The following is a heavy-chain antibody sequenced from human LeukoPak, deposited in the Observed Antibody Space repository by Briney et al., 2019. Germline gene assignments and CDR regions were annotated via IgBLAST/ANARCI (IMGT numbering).Heavy chain of an antibody. D-gene: IGHD2-15*01. J-gene: IGHJ5*02. Sequence: SETLSLTCAVYGGSFSGYYWSWIRQPPGKGLEWIGEINHSGSTNYNPSLKSRVTISVDTSKNQFSLKLSSVTAADTAVYYCARGSVVVVAATHYNWFDPWGQGTLVTVSS. CDR3: ARGSVVVVAATHYNWFDP. CDR1: GGSFSGYY. CDR2: INHSGST. V-gene: IGHV4-34*01.